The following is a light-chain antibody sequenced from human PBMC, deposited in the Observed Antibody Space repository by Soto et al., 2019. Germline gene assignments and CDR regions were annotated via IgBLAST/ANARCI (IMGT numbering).Light chain of an antibody. V-gene: IGKV3-15*01. Sequence: EILMALSPNPRYLFSGGCATLSCWASRAVRSDFAWYQQKPGQAPRLLIYGASVRATGIPARFSGSGSGTEFTLTISSLQSEDFAVYYCQQYNNWPLTFGGGTKVDIK. CDR3: QQYNNWPLT. CDR1: RAVRSD. J-gene: IGKJ4*01. CDR2: GAS.